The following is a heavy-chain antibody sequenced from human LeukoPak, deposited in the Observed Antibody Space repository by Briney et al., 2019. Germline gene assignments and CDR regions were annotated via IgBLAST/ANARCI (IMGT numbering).Heavy chain of an antibody. CDR3: ARDPSGSYGYYYYYYMDV. CDR2: INPNSGGT. CDR1: GYTFTGYC. J-gene: IGHJ6*03. V-gene: IGHV1-2*04. D-gene: IGHD1-26*01. Sequence: ASVKVSCKASGYTFTGYCMHWVRQAPGQGLEWMGWINPNSGGTNYAQKFQGWVTMTRDTSISTAYMELSRLRSDDTAVYYCARDPSGSYGYYYYYYMDVWGKGTTVTVSS.